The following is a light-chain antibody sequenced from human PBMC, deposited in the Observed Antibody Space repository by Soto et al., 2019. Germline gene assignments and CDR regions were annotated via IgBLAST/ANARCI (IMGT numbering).Light chain of an antibody. J-gene: IGKJ1*01. CDR2: AAS. V-gene: IGKV1-39*01. Sequence: DIPVTQSPSSLSASVGDRVTITCRASQSIFNYLNWYQQKPGKAPKLLIYAASSLQSGVPSRFSGGGAGTDFTLSISSLHPESFATYYCQLSYSSPWTFGLGTKVEIK. CDR3: QLSYSSPWT. CDR1: QSIFNY.